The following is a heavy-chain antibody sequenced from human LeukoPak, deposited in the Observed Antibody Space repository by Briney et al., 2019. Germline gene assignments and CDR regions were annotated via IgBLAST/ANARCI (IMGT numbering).Heavy chain of an antibody. CDR3: AKDKGYSYGYGLDY. CDR2: ISWSSGAK. D-gene: IGHD5-18*01. J-gene: IGHJ4*02. V-gene: IGHV3-9*01. CDR1: GFTFDDYA. Sequence: PGGSLRLSCAASGFTFDDYAMHWVRQAPGKGLEWVSGISWSSGAKGYADSVKGRFTISRDNAKNSLYLQMNSLRAEDTALYYCAKDKGYSYGYGLDYWGQGTLVTVSS.